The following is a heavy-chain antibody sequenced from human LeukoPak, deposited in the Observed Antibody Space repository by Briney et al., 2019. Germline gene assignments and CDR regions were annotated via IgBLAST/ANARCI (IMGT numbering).Heavy chain of an antibody. J-gene: IGHJ4*02. D-gene: IGHD2-21*02. CDR2: IYSGGNI. V-gene: IGHV3-53*01. CDR3: ARDRGDCYFDY. Sequence: PGGSLRLSCAASGFTVSSNYMSWVRQAPGKGLEWVSVIYSGGNIYYGDSVKGRFTISRDNSKNTLYLQMNSLRAEDTAVYYCARDRGDCYFDYWGQGILVTVSS. CDR1: GFTVSSNY.